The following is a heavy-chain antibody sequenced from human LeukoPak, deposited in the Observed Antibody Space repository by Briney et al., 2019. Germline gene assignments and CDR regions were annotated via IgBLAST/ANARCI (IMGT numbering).Heavy chain of an antibody. CDR2: IKKDGSEK. V-gene: IGHV3-7*03. D-gene: IGHD5-18*01. J-gene: IGHJ4*02. Sequence: PGGSLRLSCAASGFTFSSYEMNWVRQAPGKGLEWVANIKKDGSEKYYVDSVKGRFTISRDNAKTSLYLQMNSLRAEDTAIYYCATYRQVLLPFESWGQGTLVTASS. CDR1: GFTFSSYE. CDR3: ATYRQVLLPFES.